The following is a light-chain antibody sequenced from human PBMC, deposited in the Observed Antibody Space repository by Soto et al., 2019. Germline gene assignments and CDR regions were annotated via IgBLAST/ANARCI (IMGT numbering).Light chain of an antibody. CDR2: DVT. V-gene: IGLV2-11*01. CDR3: CSYAGSYV. Sequence: QSVLTQPRSVSGSPGQSVTISCSGASSYFGSFKYVSWYQHHPGEAPKVMIYDVTQRPSGVPDRFSGSKSGNTASLTISGLQAEDEADYYCCSYAGSYVFGSGT. J-gene: IGLJ1*01. CDR1: SSYFGSFKY.